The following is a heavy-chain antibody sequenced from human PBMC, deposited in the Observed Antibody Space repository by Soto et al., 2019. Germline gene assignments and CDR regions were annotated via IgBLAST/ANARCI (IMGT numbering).Heavy chain of an antibody. Sequence: PGGSLRLSCAASGFTFSSYTMNWVRQAPGKGLEWVSSISSSSSDIYFADSVKGRFTISRDNSQNTLSLQMNSLRPEDTAMYYCGKAVDISVRGVPPSDCWGQGTLVTVSS. J-gene: IGHJ4*02. D-gene: IGHD3-10*02. CDR3: GKAVDISVRGVPPSDC. CDR1: GFTFSSYT. V-gene: IGHV3-21*01. CDR2: ISSSSSDI.